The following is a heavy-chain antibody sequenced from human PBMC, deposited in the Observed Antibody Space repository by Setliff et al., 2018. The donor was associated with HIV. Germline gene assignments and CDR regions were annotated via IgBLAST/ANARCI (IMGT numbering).Heavy chain of an antibody. CDR3: ARGNFGAAIRLQAFDL. CDR2: IWYDGSNK. V-gene: IGHV3-33*03. CDR1: GFTFSSYS. J-gene: IGHJ3*01. Sequence: PGGSLRLSCAASGFTFSSYSMHWVRQAPGKGLEWVAVIWYDGSNKYYADSVKGRFTISRDNAKNSLYLQMNSLRAEDTAVYYCARGNFGAAIRLQAFDLWGRGTKVTVSS. D-gene: IGHD3-3*01.